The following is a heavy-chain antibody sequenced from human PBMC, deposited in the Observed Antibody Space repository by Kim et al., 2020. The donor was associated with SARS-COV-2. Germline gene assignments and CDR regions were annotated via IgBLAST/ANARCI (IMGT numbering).Heavy chain of an antibody. Sequence: YYNPSLKSRVTISVDTSKNQFSLKLSSVTAADTAVYYCARDPSGYDYPDYWGQGTLVTVSS. D-gene: IGHD5-12*01. V-gene: IGHV4-39*07. CDR3: ARDPSGYDYPDY. J-gene: IGHJ4*02.